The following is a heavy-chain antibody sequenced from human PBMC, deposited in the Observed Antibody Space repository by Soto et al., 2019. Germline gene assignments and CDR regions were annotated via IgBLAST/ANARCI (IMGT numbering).Heavy chain of an antibody. CDR3: AREVADTAIEYYYYGMDV. J-gene: IGHJ6*02. CDR1: GGSVSSGSYY. CDR2: IYYSGST. Sequence: QVQLQESGPGLVKLSETLSLTCTVSGGSVSSGSYYWSWIRQPPGKGLEWIGYIYYSGSTNYNPSLKSRVTISVDTSKNQFSLKLSSVTAADTAVYYCAREVADTAIEYYYYGMDVWGQGTTVTVSS. D-gene: IGHD5-18*01. V-gene: IGHV4-61*01.